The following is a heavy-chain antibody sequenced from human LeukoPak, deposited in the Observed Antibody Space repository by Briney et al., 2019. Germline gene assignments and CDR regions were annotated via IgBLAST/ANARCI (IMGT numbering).Heavy chain of an antibody. CDR3: ARWAQRSVAPAAISRGSWFDP. CDR2: IIPILGIA. J-gene: IGHJ5*02. CDR1: GGTFSSYA. Sequence: GASVKVSCKASGGTFSSYAISWVRQAPGQGLEWMGRIIPILGIANYAQKFQGRVTITADKSTSTAYMELSSLRSEDTAVCYCARWAQRSVAPAAISRGSWFDPWGQGTLVTVSS. D-gene: IGHD2-2*01. V-gene: IGHV1-69*04.